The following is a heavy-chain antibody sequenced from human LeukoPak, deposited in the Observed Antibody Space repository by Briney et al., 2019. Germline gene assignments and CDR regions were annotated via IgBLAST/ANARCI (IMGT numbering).Heavy chain of an antibody. V-gene: IGHV3-33*01. CDR1: GFTFSSYG. J-gene: IGHJ6*01. D-gene: IGHD2-21*01. Sequence: GGSLRLSCAASGFTFSSYGMHWVRQALGKGLEWVAVTWYDGRNNYYAASVKGRFTISRDDSKTTVYLLMNSLRAEDTAVYYCAREVAPLYFHYGMDVWGEGTTVTVSS. CDR2: TWYDGRNN. CDR3: AREVAPLYFHYGMDV.